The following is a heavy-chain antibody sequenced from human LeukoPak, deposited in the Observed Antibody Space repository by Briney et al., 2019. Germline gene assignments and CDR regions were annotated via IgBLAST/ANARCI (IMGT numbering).Heavy chain of an antibody. CDR2: INAGNGNT. D-gene: IGHD1-26*01. Sequence: ASVKVSCKASGYTFTSYAMHWVRQAPGQRLEWMGWINAGNGNTKYSQKFQGRVTITRDTSASTAYMELSSLRSEDTAVYYCARLLVGAMDAFDIWGQGTMVTVSS. CDR3: ARLLVGAMDAFDI. CDR1: GYTFTSYA. J-gene: IGHJ3*02. V-gene: IGHV1-3*01.